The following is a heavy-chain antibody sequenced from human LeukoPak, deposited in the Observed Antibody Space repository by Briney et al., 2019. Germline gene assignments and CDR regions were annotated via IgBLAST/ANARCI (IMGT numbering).Heavy chain of an antibody. CDR3: ARGPSGSDY. CDR1: GGTFSSYA. CDR2: INPSSGGT. Sequence: ASVKVSCKASGGTFSSYAISWLRQAPGQGLEWMGRINPSSGGTNYAQKFQGRATMTRDTSINTAYMTLSSLRSDDTAVYYCARGPSGSDYWGQGTLVTVSS. D-gene: IGHD3-10*01. V-gene: IGHV1-2*06. J-gene: IGHJ4*02.